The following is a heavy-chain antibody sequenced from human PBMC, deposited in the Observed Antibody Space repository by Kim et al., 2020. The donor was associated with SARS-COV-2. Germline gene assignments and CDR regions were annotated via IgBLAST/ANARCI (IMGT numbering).Heavy chain of an antibody. J-gene: IGHJ4*02. CDR3: ARDPSTGDRRFYFDS. D-gene: IGHD7-27*01. CDR2: ISVSATTT. V-gene: IGHV3-23*01. CDR1: GFTFSTYV. Sequence: GGSLRLSCAASGFTFSTYVMTWVRQAPGKGLEWVSAISVSATTTNYADSVKGRFTISRDNSKNSLFLQMNSLRAEDTAVYYCARDPSTGDRRFYFDSWGQGTLVTVSS.